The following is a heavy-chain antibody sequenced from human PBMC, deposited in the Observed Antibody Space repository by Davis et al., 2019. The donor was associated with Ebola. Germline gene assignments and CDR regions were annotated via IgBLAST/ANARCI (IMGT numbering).Heavy chain of an antibody. Sequence: HTGGSLRLSCAASGFTFSTQWMHWVRQAPGKGLVWVARIKSDGSITHYADSVKGRFTISRDNSKNTLSLQMNSLRAEDTAVYHCARAVQGVAATVPYYFYGMDVWGQGTTVTVSS. CDR3: ARAVQGVAATVPYYFYGMDV. CDR1: GFTFSTQW. CDR2: IKSDGSIT. J-gene: IGHJ6*02. D-gene: IGHD6-25*01. V-gene: IGHV3-74*01.